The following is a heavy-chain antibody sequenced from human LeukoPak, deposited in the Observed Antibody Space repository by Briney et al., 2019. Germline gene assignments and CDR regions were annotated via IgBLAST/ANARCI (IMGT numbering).Heavy chain of an antibody. V-gene: IGHV4-39*07. CDR1: GGSLSSSSYY. J-gene: IGHJ1*01. D-gene: IGHD6-19*01. Sequence: SETLSLTCTVSGGSLSSSSYYWGWIRQPPGKGLEWIGRIYYSGSTYYNPSLKSRVNISVDTSKNQFSLKLSSVTAADTAVYYCARSRPSSGWYGAEYFQHWGQGTLVTVSS. CDR2: IYYSGST. CDR3: ARSRPSSGWYGAEYFQH.